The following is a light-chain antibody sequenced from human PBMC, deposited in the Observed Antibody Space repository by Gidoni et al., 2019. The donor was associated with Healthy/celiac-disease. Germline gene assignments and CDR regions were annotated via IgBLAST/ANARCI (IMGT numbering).Light chain of an antibody. CDR2: DAS. J-gene: IGKJ2*01. V-gene: IGKV3-11*01. Sequence: EIVLTQSAATLSLSPGERATLSCRARQSVSSYLAWYQQKPGQAPRLLIYDASNRATGIPARFSGSGSGTDFTLTISSLEPEDFAVYYCQQRSNWPLMYTFGQGTKLEIK. CDR1: QSVSSY. CDR3: QQRSNWPLMYT.